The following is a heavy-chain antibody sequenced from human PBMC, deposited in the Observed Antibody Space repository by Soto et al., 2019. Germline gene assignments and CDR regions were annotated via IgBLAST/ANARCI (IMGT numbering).Heavy chain of an antibody. D-gene: IGHD1-1*01. J-gene: IGHJ6*02. CDR3: ARVVARTTTSRNYVYYYGVDV. V-gene: IGHV4-30-4*01. Sequence: SETLSLTCTVSGGSIGSGDYDWSWIRHPPGKGLEWIGYIYYTGSTYYNPSLESRVTMSLAASKNQFSLELSSVTAADSAIYYCARVVARTTTSRNYVYYYGVDVWGQGTTVTVSS. CDR1: GGSIGSGDYD. CDR2: IYYTGST.